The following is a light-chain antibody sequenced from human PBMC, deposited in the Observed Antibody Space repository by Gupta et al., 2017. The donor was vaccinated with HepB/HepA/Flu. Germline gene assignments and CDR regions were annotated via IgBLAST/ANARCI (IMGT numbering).Light chain of an antibody. J-gene: IGKJ2*01. V-gene: IGKV1-5*03. CDR2: KAS. CDR1: QSISSW. CDR3: QQYNSYLYT. Sequence: DIQMTQSPSTLSASVGDRVTITCRASQSISSWLAWYHQKPGKAPKLLIYKASSLESGAPSRFSGSGSGTEFTLTISSLQPDDFATYHCQQYNSYLYTFGQGTKLEIK.